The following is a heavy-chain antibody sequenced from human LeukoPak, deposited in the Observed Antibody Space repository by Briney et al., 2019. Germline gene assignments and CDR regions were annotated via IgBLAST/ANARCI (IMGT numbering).Heavy chain of an antibody. CDR3: ARRPTGDPKFDY. V-gene: IGHV4-59*08. CDR1: GGSISNYF. D-gene: IGHD7-27*01. CDR2: IYSSGST. Sequence: SETLSLTCSVSGGSISNYFWTWIRQPPGKGLEWIGYIYSSGSTYYNPSLKSRVTVSVDTSKNRYSLKLSTVTAADTAVYYCARRPTGDPKFDYWGQGTLVTVSS. J-gene: IGHJ4*02.